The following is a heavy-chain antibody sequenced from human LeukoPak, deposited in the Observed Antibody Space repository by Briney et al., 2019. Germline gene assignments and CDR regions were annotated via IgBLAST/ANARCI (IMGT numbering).Heavy chain of an antibody. Sequence: GGSLRLSCAASGFTFSSHGMNWVRQAPGKGLEWVSGIGGTGGFITYYAESVKGRSTVSRDNSKNKLYLQMNSLRADGTAIYYSARDLGWLHYEDWGQGTLVTVSS. CDR3: ARDLGWLHYED. J-gene: IGHJ4*02. CDR1: GFTFSSHG. CDR2: IGGTGGFIT. D-gene: IGHD5-12*01. V-gene: IGHV3-23*01.